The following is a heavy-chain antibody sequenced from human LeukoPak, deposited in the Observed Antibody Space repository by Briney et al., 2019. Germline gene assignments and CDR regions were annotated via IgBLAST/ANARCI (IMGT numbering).Heavy chain of an antibody. V-gene: IGHV1-2*06. CDR2: INPRDGET. Sequence: ASVKVSCKASGYTFTGYYIHWVRQAPGQGLEWMGRINPRDGETNFAQKFQGRVTMTRDTSISTAYMELSRLRSDDTAVYYCARAPAGYDYWGQGTLVTVSS. J-gene: IGHJ4*02. CDR1: GYTFTGYY. CDR3: ARAPAGYDY. D-gene: IGHD3-9*01.